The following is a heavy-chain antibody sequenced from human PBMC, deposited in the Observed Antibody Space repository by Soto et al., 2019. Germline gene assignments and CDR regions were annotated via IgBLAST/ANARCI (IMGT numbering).Heavy chain of an antibody. CDR1: GFMFSSYE. V-gene: IGHV3-48*03. J-gene: IGHJ2*01. D-gene: IGHD5-18*01. CDR3: ARIQLRGFWYFDF. Sequence: EVQLVESGGGLVQPGGSLRLSCAPSGFMFSSYEMSWVRQAPGKGLEWVSYISGSGTTIYYADSVKGRFTISRDNAKNSLYLRLNSLRAEDTAVYYCARIQLRGFWYFDFWGRGTLVTVSS. CDR2: ISGSGTTI.